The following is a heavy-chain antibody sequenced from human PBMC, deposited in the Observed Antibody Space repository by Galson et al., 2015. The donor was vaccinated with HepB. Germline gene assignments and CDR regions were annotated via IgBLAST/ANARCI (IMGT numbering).Heavy chain of an antibody. CDR2: INPSGGST. D-gene: IGHD3-10*01. Sequence: SVKVSCKASGYTFTSYYMHWVRQAPGQGLEWMGIINPSGGSTSYAQKFQGRVTMTRDTSTSTVYMELSSLRSEDTAVYYCASGSMVRAPDAAFDIWGQGTMVTVSS. V-gene: IGHV1-46*01. CDR3: ASGSMVRAPDAAFDI. J-gene: IGHJ3*02. CDR1: GYTFTSYY.